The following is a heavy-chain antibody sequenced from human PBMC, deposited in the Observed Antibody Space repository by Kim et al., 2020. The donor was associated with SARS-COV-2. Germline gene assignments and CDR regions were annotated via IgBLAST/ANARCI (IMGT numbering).Heavy chain of an antibody. CDR3: ARDQCSSTSCYAGGWFDP. CDR1: GFTFSSYW. J-gene: IGHJ5*02. Sequence: GGSLRLSCAASGFTFSSYWMHWIRQAPGKGLVWVSRINSDGSSTSYADSVKGRFTTSRDNAKNTLYLQMNSLRAEDTAVYYCARDQCSSTSCYAGGWFDPWGQGTLVTVSS. V-gene: IGHV3-74*01. D-gene: IGHD2-2*01. CDR2: INSDGSST.